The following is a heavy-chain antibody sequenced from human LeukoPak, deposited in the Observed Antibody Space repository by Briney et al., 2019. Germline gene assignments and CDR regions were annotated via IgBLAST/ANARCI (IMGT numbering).Heavy chain of an antibody. Sequence: GGSLRLSCAASGFTFSTYAMSWVRQAPGKGLEWVSGISGSGDNTYYADSVKGRFTISRDNSKNTLYVQVNSLGTEDTAAYYCAKGSYYDSSGSFYFDYWGQGTLVTVSS. D-gene: IGHD3-22*01. V-gene: IGHV3-23*01. CDR2: ISGSGDNT. J-gene: IGHJ4*02. CDR3: AKGSYYDSSGSFYFDY. CDR1: GFTFSTYA.